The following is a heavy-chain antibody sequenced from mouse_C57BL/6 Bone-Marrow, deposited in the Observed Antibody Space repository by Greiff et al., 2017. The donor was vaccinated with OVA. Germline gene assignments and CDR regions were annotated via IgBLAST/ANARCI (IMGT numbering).Heavy chain of an antibody. CDR2: IYPRSGNT. J-gene: IGHJ2*01. Sequence: QVQLKQSGAELARPGASVKLSCKASGYTFTSYGISWVKQRTGQGLEWIGEIYPRSGNTYYNEKFKGKATLTADKSSSTAYMELRSLTSEDSAVYFCARRLRSYWGQGTTLTVSS. CDR1: GYTFTSYG. D-gene: IGHD1-1*01. V-gene: IGHV1-81*01. CDR3: ARRLRSY.